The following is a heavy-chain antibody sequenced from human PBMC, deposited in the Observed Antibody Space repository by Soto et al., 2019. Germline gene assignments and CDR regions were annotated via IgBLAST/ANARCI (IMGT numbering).Heavy chain of an antibody. V-gene: IGHV4-34*01. J-gene: IGHJ6*02. Sequence: SDTLPSPALSMVGPPVVTTGAGSASPQGMGLEWIGEINHSGSTNYNPSLKSRVTISVDTSKNQFSLKLSSVTAADTAVYYCAWCGHGNYYGMDVWGQGTTVTVSS. CDR2: INHSGST. CDR1: VGPPVVTT. D-gene: IGHD1-26*01. CDR3: AWCGHGNYYGMDV.